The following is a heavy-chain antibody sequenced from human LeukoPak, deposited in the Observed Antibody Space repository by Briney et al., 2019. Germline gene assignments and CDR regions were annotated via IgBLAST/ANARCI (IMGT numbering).Heavy chain of an antibody. D-gene: IGHD5-12*01. CDR3: AQPGGYSGYDLGAFDI. V-gene: IGHV3-74*01. Sequence: PGGSLRLSCAASGFTFSSYWMHWVRQAPGRGLVWVSRINSDGSSTSYADSVKGRFTISRDNAKNTLYLQMNSLRAEDTAVYYCAQPGGYSGYDLGAFDIWGQGTMVTVSS. CDR2: INSDGSST. CDR1: GFTFSSYW. J-gene: IGHJ3*02.